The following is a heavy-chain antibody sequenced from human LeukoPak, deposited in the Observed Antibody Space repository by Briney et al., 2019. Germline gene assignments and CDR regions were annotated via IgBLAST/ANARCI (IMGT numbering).Heavy chain of an antibody. V-gene: IGHV3-23*01. CDR1: GFPFSSHG. Sequence: GGPLRLSCTASGFPFSSHGMSWVRKAPGKGLEWVSGIGSGGTTYYTDSVKGRFTISRDNSKNTLYLQMNSLRADDTAVYYCAKLDDSSGDYYYWGQGTLVTVSS. D-gene: IGHD3-22*01. CDR2: IGSGGTT. J-gene: IGHJ4*02. CDR3: AKLDDSSGDYYY.